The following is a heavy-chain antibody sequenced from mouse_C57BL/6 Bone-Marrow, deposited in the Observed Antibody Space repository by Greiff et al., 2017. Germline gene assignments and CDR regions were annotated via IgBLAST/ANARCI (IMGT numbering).Heavy chain of an antibody. CDR1: GYTFTSYG. CDR2: IYPRSGNT. D-gene: IGHD1-1*01. J-gene: IGHJ4*01. Sequence: VQLKESGAELARPGASVKLSCKASGYTFTSYGISWVKQRTGQGLEWIGEIYPRSGNTYYNEKFKGKATLTADKSSSTAYMELRSLTSEDSAVYFCARKGTTVVATDAMDYWGQGTSVTVSS. CDR3: ARKGTTVVATDAMDY. V-gene: IGHV1-81*01.